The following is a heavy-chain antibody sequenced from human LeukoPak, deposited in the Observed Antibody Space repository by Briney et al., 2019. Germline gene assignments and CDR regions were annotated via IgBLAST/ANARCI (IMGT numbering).Heavy chain of an antibody. J-gene: IGHJ4*02. CDR3: ARWVWFGESSPYYFDY. Sequence: GSISSSKWWSWVRQAPGKGLEWVSSISSSSSYIYYADSVKGRFTISRDNAKNSLYLQMNSLRAEDTAVYYCARWVWFGESSPYYFDYWGQGTLVTVSS. CDR1: GSISSSKW. V-gene: IGHV3-21*01. CDR2: ISSSSSYI. D-gene: IGHD3-10*01.